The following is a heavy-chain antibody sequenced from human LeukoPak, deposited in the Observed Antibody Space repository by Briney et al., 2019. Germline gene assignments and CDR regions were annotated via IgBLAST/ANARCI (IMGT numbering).Heavy chain of an antibody. CDR1: GFTFSIYA. CDR2: ISGSGGST. D-gene: IGHD3-9*01. J-gene: IGHJ1*01. CDR3: AKDGTLDWLISYFQH. Sequence: PGGSLRLSCAASGFTFSIYAMSWVRQAPGKGLEWVSAISGSGGSTYHADSVKGRFTISRDNSKNTLYLQMNSLRAEDTAVYYCAKDGTLDWLISYFQHWGQGTLVTVSS. V-gene: IGHV3-23*01.